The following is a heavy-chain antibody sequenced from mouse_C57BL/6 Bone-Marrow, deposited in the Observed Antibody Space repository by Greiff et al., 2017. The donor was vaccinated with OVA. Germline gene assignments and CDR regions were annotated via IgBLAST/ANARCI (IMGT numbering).Heavy chain of an antibody. Sequence: QVQLQQSGPELVKPGASVKISCKASGYAFSSSWMNWVKQRPGKGLEWIGRIYPGDGDTNYNGKFKGKATLTADESSSTAYMQLSSLTSEDSAVNVRASDYGSRRAWFAYWGQGTLVTVSA. D-gene: IGHD1-1*01. CDR3: ASDYGSRRAWFAY. V-gene: IGHV1-82*01. CDR1: GYAFSSSW. J-gene: IGHJ3*01. CDR2: IYPGDGDT.